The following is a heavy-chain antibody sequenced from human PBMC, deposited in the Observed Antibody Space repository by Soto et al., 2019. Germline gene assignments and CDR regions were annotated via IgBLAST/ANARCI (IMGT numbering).Heavy chain of an antibody. CDR3: AREIVTAGGNNYFDP. J-gene: IGHJ5*02. Sequence: QVQLQESGPRLVKPSGSLSLTCGVSGGTVASSHWWSWVRQSPGGGLEWIGNVYHTGDTNLNPSLQSRVPISVDKSNNQFSLRLNSLTAADTAVYFSAREIVTAGGNNYFDPWGPGTLVTVSS. CDR2: VYHTGDT. D-gene: IGHD2-21*02. V-gene: IGHV4-4*02. CDR1: GGTVASSHW.